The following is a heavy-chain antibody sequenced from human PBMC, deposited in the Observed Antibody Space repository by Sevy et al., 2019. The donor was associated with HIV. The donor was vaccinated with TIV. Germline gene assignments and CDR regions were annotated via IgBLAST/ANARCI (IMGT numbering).Heavy chain of an antibody. J-gene: IGHJ4*02. Sequence: GESLKISCAASGFTVNSNYMTWVRQAPGKGLEGVSVIYSDDSTYHADSVKDRFTISRDNSKNRLYLQMSSLRAEDTAIYYGARGKSGYGYALNYWGQGTLVTVSS. V-gene: IGHV3-66*01. CDR1: GFTVNSNY. CDR3: ARGKSGYGYALNY. CDR2: IYSDDST. D-gene: IGHD5-18*01.